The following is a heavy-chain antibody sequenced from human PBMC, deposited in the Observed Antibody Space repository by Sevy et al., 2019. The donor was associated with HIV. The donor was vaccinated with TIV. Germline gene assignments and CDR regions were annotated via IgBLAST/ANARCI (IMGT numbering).Heavy chain of an antibody. CDR1: GFTFKYHG. Sequence: GGSLRLSCAASGFTFKYHGMHWVRQAPGKGLEWLSRISIDGSNKYYADSVKGRFTISRDNAKNTVSVQMNSLRPEDTATYYCAKDGGHIDIDYWGQGILVTVSS. CDR3: AKDGGHIDIDY. D-gene: IGHD2-15*01. V-gene: IGHV3-30*18. CDR2: ISIDGSNK. J-gene: IGHJ4*02.